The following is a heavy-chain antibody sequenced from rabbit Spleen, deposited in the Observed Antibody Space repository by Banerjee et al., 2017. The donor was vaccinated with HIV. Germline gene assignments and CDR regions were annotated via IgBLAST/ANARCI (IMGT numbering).Heavy chain of an antibody. CDR2: IYDGSSTST. V-gene: IGHV1S40*01. CDR3: ARGSATMTMVITGWYFNL. D-gene: IGHD2-1*01. Sequence: QSLEESGGDLVKPGASLTLTCTASGFAFSSRYYMCWVRQAPGKGLEWIACIYDGSSTSTKYATWAKGRFTISKTSSTTVTLQMTSLTVADTATYFCARGSATMTMVITGWYFNLWGQGTLVTVS. J-gene: IGHJ4*01. CDR1: GFAFSSRYY.